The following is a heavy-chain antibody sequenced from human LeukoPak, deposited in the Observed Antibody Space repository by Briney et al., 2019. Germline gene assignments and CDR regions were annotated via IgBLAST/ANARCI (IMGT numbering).Heavy chain of an antibody. CDR3: TRGVNRRFYGAGRRNTWFAP. Sequence: PSETLSLTCGVPGGSFRGFFWTWLRQAPGKGLEWIAEISHLGTNNTHPSLKSRVTISVDTSKNQFSLTLKSVTAADTAVSYCTRGVNRRFYGAGRRNTWFAPWGQGTRVTVSP. CDR2: ISHLGTN. J-gene: IGHJ5*02. D-gene: IGHD3-10*01. V-gene: IGHV4-34*01. CDR1: GGSFRGFF.